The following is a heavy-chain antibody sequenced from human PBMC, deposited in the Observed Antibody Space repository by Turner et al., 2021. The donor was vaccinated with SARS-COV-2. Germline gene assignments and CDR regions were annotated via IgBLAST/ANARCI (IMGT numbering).Heavy chain of an antibody. Sequence: QVQLQESGPGLVKSSETLSLTCTVSGASLRSSSYYWGWIRQPPGKGLEWIGNRFYSGNTSYNESLKSRVTISMDTSANRFSLRLSSVTAADTAVYYCARLRVGATIYYYHGMDAWGQGTTVTVSS. CDR2: RFYSGNT. V-gene: IGHV4-39*02. J-gene: IGHJ6*02. CDR3: ARLRVGATIYYYHGMDA. CDR1: GASLRSSSYY. D-gene: IGHD1-26*01.